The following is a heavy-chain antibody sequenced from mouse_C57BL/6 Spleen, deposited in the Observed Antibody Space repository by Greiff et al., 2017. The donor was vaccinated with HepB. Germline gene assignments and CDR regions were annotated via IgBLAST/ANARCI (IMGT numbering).Heavy chain of an antibody. V-gene: IGHV5-16*01. CDR2: INYDGSST. CDR1: GFTFSDYY. D-gene: IGHD1-1*01. Sequence: EVKLMESEGGLVQPGSSMKLSCTASGFTFSDYYMAWVRQVPEKGLEWVANINYDGSSTYYLDSLKSRFIISRDNAKNILYLQMSSLKSEDTATYYCARGHYGSSDWYFDVWGTGTTVTVSS. J-gene: IGHJ1*03. CDR3: ARGHYGSSDWYFDV.